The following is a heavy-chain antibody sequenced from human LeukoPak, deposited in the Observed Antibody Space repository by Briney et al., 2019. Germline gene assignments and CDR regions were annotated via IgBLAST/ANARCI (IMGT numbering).Heavy chain of an antibody. V-gene: IGHV1-69*13. CDR1: GGTFSSYA. D-gene: IGHD6-19*01. CDR2: IIPIFGTA. J-gene: IGHJ4*02. CDR3: ARVEGSGWYLYDY. Sequence: GASVKVSCKASGGTFSSYAISWVRQAPGQGLEWMGGIIPIFGTANYAQKFQGRVTITADESTSTAYMELSSLRSEDTAVYYCARVEGSGWYLYDYWGQGTLVTVSS.